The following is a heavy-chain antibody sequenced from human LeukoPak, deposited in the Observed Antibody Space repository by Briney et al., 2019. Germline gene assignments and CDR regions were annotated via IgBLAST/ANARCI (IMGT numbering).Heavy chain of an antibody. J-gene: IGHJ4*02. CDR3: ARGSVGADY. Sequence: SETLSLTCTVSGGSISSSSYYWGWIRQPPGKGLEWIGSIYYSGSTYYNPSLKSRVTISVDTSKNQFSLKLSSVTAADTAVYYCARGSVGADYWGQGTLVTVSS. D-gene: IGHD1-26*01. CDR1: GGSISSSSYY. CDR2: IYYSGST. V-gene: IGHV4-39*07.